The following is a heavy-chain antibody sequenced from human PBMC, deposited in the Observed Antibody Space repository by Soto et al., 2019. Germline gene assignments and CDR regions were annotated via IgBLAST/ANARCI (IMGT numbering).Heavy chain of an antibody. CDR1: GYTLTSHH. Sequence: QVHLVQSGAEVKKPGASMKVSCTASGYTLTSHHVHWVRQAPGRRLEWMGAINPANGVAQYTERFQGRVIMTRDTSTSTVYMELRGLTSEDTDIFYCARGGGVGLDGSAAFDIWGQGTMVTVSS. V-gene: IGHV1-46*01. J-gene: IGHJ3*02. CDR2: INPANGVA. CDR3: ARGGGVGLDGSAAFDI. D-gene: IGHD1-1*01.